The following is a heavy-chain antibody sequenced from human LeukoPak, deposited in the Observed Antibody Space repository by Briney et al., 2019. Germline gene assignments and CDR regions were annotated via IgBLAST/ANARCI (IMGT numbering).Heavy chain of an antibody. D-gene: IGHD3-10*01. CDR1: GGSINSGDYY. Sequence: SEPLSLTCTVSGGSINSGDYYWVWIRPPPGKGLEWIGSIYYSGSTSYNPSLKSRVTMTVDTSKSQFSLKLSSVTAADTAVYFCARSPHIWFAERGWFDPWGQGTLVTVSS. J-gene: IGHJ5*02. V-gene: IGHV4-39*07. CDR2: IYYSGST. CDR3: ARSPHIWFAERGWFDP.